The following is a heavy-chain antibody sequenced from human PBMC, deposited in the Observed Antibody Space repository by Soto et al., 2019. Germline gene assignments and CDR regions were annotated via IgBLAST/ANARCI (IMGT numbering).Heavy chain of an antibody. CDR2: IIPIFGAT. CDR3: TRGLFGGWGDYFEY. V-gene: IGHV1-69*01. D-gene: IGHD6-19*01. J-gene: IGHJ4*02. Sequence: QVQLVQSGAEVKKPGSSMKVSCKASGGTFNTYPISWVRQAPGQGLEWMGGIIPIFGATHYAQKFQGRVTITADESTSTAYMDLSRLTSDDTAMYYCTRGLFGGWGDYFEYWSQGTLVTASS. CDR1: GGTFNTYP.